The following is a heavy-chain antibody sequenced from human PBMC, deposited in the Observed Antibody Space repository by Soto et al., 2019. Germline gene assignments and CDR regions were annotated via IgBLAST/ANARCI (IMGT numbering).Heavy chain of an antibody. CDR1: GFNFSSYV. J-gene: IGHJ4*02. V-gene: IGHV3-33*01. Sequence: QVQLVESGGGVVQPERSLRLSCAASGFNFSSYVMHWVRQAPGKGLEWGAGIWYERGNKYYADSVKGRCTISRDNSKNTLYLQMKSLGAEATAVHYFARAGQWLRRDGLRSSYYFAYWGQGTLVTVSS. CDR3: ARAGQWLRRDGLRSSYYFAY. D-gene: IGHD6-19*01. CDR2: IWYERGNK.